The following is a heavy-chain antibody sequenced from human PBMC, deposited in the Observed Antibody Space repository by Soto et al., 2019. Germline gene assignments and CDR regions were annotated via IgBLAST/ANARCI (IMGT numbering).Heavy chain of an antibody. V-gene: IGHV4-30-4*01. CDR1: GGSTSSDNY. D-gene: IGHD3-16*01. CDR2: IYYSGNT. Sequence: SETLSLTCTVSGGSTSSDNYWSWIRQPPGKGLEWIGHIYYSGNTDYNPSLKSRLAISIDTSKNQFSLKLSSVTAADTAVYFCAREGGESSDGLYYFDSWGQGSLVTVS. J-gene: IGHJ4*02. CDR3: AREGGESSDGLYYFDS.